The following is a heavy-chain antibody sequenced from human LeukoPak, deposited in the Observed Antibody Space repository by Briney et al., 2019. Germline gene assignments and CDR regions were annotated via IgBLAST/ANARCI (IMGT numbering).Heavy chain of an antibody. Sequence: ASVKVSCKASGYTFTSYYMHWVRQAPGQGLEWMGIINPSGGSTSYAQKFQGRVTMTRDTSTSTVYMELSSLRSEDTSVYYCAREGQYYYDSSGYDYWGQGTLVTVSS. D-gene: IGHD3-22*01. CDR1: GYTFTSYY. J-gene: IGHJ4*02. CDR2: INPSGGST. CDR3: AREGQYYYDSSGYDY. V-gene: IGHV1-46*01.